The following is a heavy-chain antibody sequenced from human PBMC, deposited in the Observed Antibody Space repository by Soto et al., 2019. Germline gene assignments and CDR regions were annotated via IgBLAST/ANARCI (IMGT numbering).Heavy chain of an antibody. CDR3: GRAFPFIFADFAHMRWNFGP. CDR1: GGSINTYY. J-gene: IGHJ5*02. V-gene: IGHV4-4*07. CDR2: VYTTGST. Sequence: SETLSLTCTVAGGSINTYYWSWIRQSAGKGLEWIGRVYTTGSTNYNPSRKSRGTSSVDTSRNQYSLNLRSETAGETAGYYRGRAFPFIFADFAHMRWNFGPWGQGTRGTV. D-gene: IGHD3-3*02.